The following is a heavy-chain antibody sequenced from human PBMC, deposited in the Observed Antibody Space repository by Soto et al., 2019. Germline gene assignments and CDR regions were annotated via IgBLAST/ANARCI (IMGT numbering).Heavy chain of an antibody. CDR3: ALRGRGYSYGYPGYFDY. CDR1: GYSFTSYW. D-gene: IGHD5-18*01. J-gene: IGHJ4*02. Sequence: GESLKISCKSSGYSFTSYWISWVRQMPGKGLEWMGRIDPSDSYTNYSPSFQGHVTISADKSISTAYLQWSSLKASDTAMYYCALRGRGYSYGYPGYFDYWGQGTLVTVSS. CDR2: IDPSDSYT. V-gene: IGHV5-10-1*01.